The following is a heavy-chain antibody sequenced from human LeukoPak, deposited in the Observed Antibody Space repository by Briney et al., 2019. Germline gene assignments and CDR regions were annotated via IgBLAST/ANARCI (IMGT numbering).Heavy chain of an antibody. CDR1: GGTFSSYA. J-gene: IGHJ4*02. CDR2: IIPIFGTA. CDR3: ARDKDVVVPAALGLGYYFDY. V-gene: IGHV1-69*13. D-gene: IGHD2-2*01. Sequence: ASVKVSCKASGGTFSSYAISWVRQAPGQGLEWMGGIIPIFGTANYAQKFQGRVTITADESTSTAYMELSSLRSEDTAVYYCARDKDVVVPAALGLGYYFDYWGQGTLVTVSS.